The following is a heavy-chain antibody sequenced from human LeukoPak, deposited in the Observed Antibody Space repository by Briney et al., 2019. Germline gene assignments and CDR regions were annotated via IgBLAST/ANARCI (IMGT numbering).Heavy chain of an antibody. CDR3: AKSTSDSPYYFDY. CDR2: ISGSGAYT. D-gene: IGHD2-21*02. Sequence: GGSLRLSCAASGFTFSSYAMSWVRQAPVKGLEWVSAISGSGAYTYYADSVKGRFTISRDSSKNTLYLLMNSLRAEDTAVYYCAKSTSDSPYYFDYWGQGTLVTVSS. J-gene: IGHJ4*02. CDR1: GFTFSSYA. V-gene: IGHV3-23*01.